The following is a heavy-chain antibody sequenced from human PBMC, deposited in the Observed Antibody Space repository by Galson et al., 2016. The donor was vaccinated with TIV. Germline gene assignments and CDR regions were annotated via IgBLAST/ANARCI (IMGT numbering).Heavy chain of an antibody. CDR1: GDSVSSTSAA. CDR3: ARGAPSVIGVIMPLDY. CDR2: TYYRSTWYN. D-gene: IGHD3-3*01. J-gene: IGHJ4*02. V-gene: IGHV6-1*01. Sequence: CAISGDSVSSTSAAWNWIRQSPSRGLEWLGRTYYRSTWYNDYAASLKRRITVNPDTSKNPFSRQLTPVTPEDAAVYYCARGAPSVIGVIMPLDYWGQGTLVTVSS.